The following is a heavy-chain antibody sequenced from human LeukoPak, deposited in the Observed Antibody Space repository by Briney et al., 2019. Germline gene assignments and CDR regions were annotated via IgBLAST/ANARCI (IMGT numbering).Heavy chain of an antibody. Sequence: GGSLRLSCAASGFTFDDYGMSWVRQAPGKGLEWVSGINWNGGSTGYADSVKGRFTISRDNAKNSLYLQMNSLRAEDTALYYCARAGALLTSYYCYYYMDVWGKGTTVTVSS. D-gene: IGHD1-26*01. V-gene: IGHV3-20*04. CDR3: ARAGALLTSYYCYYYMDV. CDR2: INWNGGST. J-gene: IGHJ6*03. CDR1: GFTFDDYG.